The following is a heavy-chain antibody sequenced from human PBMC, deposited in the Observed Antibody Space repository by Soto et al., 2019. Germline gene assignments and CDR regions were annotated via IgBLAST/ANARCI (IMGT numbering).Heavy chain of an antibody. V-gene: IGHV1-3*01. CDR2: INAGNGHT. D-gene: IGHD3-22*01. CDR3: ARSSGFYYVDY. Sequence: QVQLVQSGAEVKKPGASVKVSCKASGYTFTSYAMHWVRQAPGQRLEWMGWINAGNGHTKYSQKFQGRITITRDTSASTAYMELTSRRSEDTAVYYCARSSGFYYVDYWGQGTLVTVSS. CDR1: GYTFTSYA. J-gene: IGHJ4*02.